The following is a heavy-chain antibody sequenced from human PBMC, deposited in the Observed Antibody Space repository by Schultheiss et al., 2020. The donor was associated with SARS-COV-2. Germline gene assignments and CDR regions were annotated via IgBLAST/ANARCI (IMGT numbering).Heavy chain of an antibody. CDR2: ISSSSSYI. CDR3: AKDGTRQVGATHFDY. J-gene: IGHJ4*02. D-gene: IGHD1-26*01. CDR1: GFTFSSYS. Sequence: GGSLRLSCAASGFTFSSYSMNWVRQAPGKGLEWVSSISSSSSYIYYADSVKGRFTISRDNAKNSLYLQMNSLRAEDTALYYCAKDGTRQVGATHFDYWGQGTLVTVSS. V-gene: IGHV3-21*04.